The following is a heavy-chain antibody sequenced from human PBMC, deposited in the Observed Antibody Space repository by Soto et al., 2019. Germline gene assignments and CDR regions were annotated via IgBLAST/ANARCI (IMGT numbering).Heavy chain of an antibody. J-gene: IGHJ3*02. CDR1: GFYFNNYG. Sequence: GGSLRLSCAVSGFYFNNYGINWVRQPPGKGLEWVSSISSSKNYIYYADSLEGRFSISRDNTQNSLYLQMNSLRVEDTAVYYCARRRGPERDCSVGSCYSRRDAFDIWGQGSMVTVSS. D-gene: IGHD2-15*01. CDR2: ISSSKNYI. V-gene: IGHV3-21*01. CDR3: ARRRGPERDCSVGSCYSRRDAFDI.